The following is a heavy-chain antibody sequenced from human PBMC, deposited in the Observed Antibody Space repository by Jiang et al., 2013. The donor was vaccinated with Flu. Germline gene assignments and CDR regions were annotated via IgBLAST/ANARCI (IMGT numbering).Heavy chain of an antibody. CDR3: VRVAMVDGYNRFNY. J-gene: IGHJ4*02. D-gene: IGHD5-24*01. Sequence: GLVKPSETLSLTCTVSGASISSSYWSWIRQSPGKGLEWMGYIYDSGITNYNSALQSRLTISLDTSENQLSLRLRSVTAADTAVYFCVRVAMVDGYNRFNYWGQGTLVTVSS. CDR1: GASISSSY. CDR2: IYDSGIT. V-gene: IGHV4-59*01.